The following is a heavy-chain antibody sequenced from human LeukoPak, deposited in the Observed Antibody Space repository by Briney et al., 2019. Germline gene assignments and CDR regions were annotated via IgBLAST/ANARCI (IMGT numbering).Heavy chain of an antibody. CDR1: GFTFDDYG. CDR3: ARDDSSSWYYMFDY. J-gene: IGHJ4*02. D-gene: IGHD6-13*01. Sequence: GGSLRLSCAASGFTFDDYGMSWVRQAPGKGLEWVSGINWNGGSTGYADSVKGRFTISRDNAKNSLYLQMNSLRAEDTALYYCARDDSSSWYYMFDYWGQGTLVTVSS. CDR2: INWNGGST. V-gene: IGHV3-20*04.